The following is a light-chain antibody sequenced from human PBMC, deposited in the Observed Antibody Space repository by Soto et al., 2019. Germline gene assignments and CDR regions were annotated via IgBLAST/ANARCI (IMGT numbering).Light chain of an antibody. V-gene: IGLV2-8*01. CDR1: SSDVGGYNY. CDR2: DVS. Sequence: QSALTQPPSASGSPGQSVAISCTGTSSDVGGYNYVSWYQQHPGKVPKLMIYDVSKRPSGVPDRFSGSKSGNTASLTVSGLQAEDEADYCCSSYAGTHIVFGTGTKVTVL. J-gene: IGLJ1*01. CDR3: SSYAGTHIV.